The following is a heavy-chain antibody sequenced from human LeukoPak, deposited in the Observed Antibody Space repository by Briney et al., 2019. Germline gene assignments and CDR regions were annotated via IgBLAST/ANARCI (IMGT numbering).Heavy chain of an antibody. CDR1: GFTVSSNY. CDR2: IYSGGST. Sequence: PGGSLRLSCAASGFTVSSNYMSWVRQAPGKGLEWVSVIYSGGSTYYADSVKGRFTISRDYSTNTLSLQMNSLRAEDTAVYYCARDRSYHDSSGYSWKLESWGQGILVTVSS. J-gene: IGHJ4*02. D-gene: IGHD3-22*01. CDR3: ARDRSYHDSSGYSWKLES. V-gene: IGHV3-53*01.